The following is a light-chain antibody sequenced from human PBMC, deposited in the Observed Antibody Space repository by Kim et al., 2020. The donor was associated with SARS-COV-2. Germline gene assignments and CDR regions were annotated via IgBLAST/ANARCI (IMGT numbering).Light chain of an antibody. J-gene: IGLJ3*02. V-gene: IGLV6-57*02. CDR1: SGSIASNY. CDR2: EDN. CDR3: QSYDSSNWV. Sequence: GNTVTLSCTRSSGSIASNYVQWYQPRPGSAPATVIYEDNQRPSGVPDRLSGSIDSSSNSASLTISGLKTEDEADYSCQSYDSSNWVFGGGTQLTVL.